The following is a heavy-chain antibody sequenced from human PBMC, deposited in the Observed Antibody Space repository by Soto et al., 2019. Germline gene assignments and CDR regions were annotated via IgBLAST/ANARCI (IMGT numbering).Heavy chain of an antibody. V-gene: IGHV3-11*01. CDR1: GFTFRSYF. CDR3: ARDGGEYYRWV. CDR2: IGSTGGTI. Sequence: LRLSCEASGFTFRSYFMNWVRQAPGKGLQWVAHIGSTGGTIYYADSVKGRFAVSRDNAKNSLYLQLNSLRVDDTAIYYCARDGGEYYRWVCGQGTAVAVSS. J-gene: IGHJ6*01. D-gene: IGHD4-17*01.